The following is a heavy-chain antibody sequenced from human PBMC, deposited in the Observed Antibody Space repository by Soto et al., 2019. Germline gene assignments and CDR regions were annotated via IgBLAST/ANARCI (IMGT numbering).Heavy chain of an antibody. V-gene: IGHV3-30*18. D-gene: IGHD3-10*01. Sequence: QVPLVESGGGVVQPGRSLRLSCAASGFTFSSYGMHWVRQAPGKGLEWVAVISYDGSNKYYADSVKGRFTISRDNSKNTLYLQMNSLRAEDTAVYYCAKDMSVSLGADEIPPPYYYYGMDVWGQGTTVTVSS. CDR2: ISYDGSNK. J-gene: IGHJ6*02. CDR3: AKDMSVSLGADEIPPPYYYYGMDV. CDR1: GFTFSSYG.